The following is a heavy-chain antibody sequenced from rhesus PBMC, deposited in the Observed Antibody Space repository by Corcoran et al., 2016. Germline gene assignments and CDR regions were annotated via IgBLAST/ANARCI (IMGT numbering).Heavy chain of an antibody. Sequence: QVQLQESGPGLVKPSETLSLTCVVSGGSISSNYWNWIRQPPGKGLEWIGRSYGGSGITSTHPSRTSRVTISTDTSKTQFSLKLSSVTAADTAMYYCASAYGLDSWGQGVVVTVSS. V-gene: IGHV4-147*01. CDR2: SYGGSGIT. J-gene: IGHJ6*01. CDR1: GGSISSNY. CDR3: ASAYGLDS.